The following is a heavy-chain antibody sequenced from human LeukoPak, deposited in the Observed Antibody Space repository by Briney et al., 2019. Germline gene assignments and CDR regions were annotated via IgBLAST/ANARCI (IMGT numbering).Heavy chain of an antibody. CDR2: IWYDGSNK. CDR3: ARDLEPGYSYGSTFDY. V-gene: IGHV3-33*01. D-gene: IGHD5-18*01. Sequence: GRSLRLSCAASGFTFSSYGMHWVRQAPGKGLEWVAVIWYDGSNKYYADSVKGRFTISRDNSKNTLYLQMNSLRAEDTAVYYCARDLEPGYSYGSTFDYWGQGTLVTVSS. J-gene: IGHJ4*02. CDR1: GFTFSSYG.